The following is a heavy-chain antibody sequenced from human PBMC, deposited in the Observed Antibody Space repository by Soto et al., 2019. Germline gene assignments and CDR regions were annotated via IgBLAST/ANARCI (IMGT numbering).Heavy chain of an antibody. V-gene: IGHV4-59*12. CDR1: VSSISSYD. CDR2: IYYSGST. J-gene: IGHJ6*03. Sequence: SETLSLTFTVSVSSISSYDCTWSRQPPEKGLEWIAYIYYSGSTYSNPSLKSRVTMSVDTSKNQFSLKLSSVTAADTAVYYCARIMTISGVVRYYTDVWGKGTTVTVSS. D-gene: IGHD3-3*01. CDR3: ARIMTISGVVRYYTDV.